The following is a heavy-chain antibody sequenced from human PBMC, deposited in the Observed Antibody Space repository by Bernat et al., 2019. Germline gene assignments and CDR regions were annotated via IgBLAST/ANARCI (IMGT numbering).Heavy chain of an antibody. V-gene: IGHV3-7*03. CDR2: IKQDGSEK. CDR3: ARVHSVGYGVMDV. Sequence: EVQLVESGGGLVQPGGSLRLSCAASGFTFRSYWMSWVRQAPGKGLEWVGNIKQDGSEKYFVDSVRGRFTISRDNAKNSLYLQMSSLRAEDTAVYYCARVHSVGYGVMDVWGEGTTVTVFS. D-gene: IGHD5-12*01. J-gene: IGHJ6*03. CDR1: GFTFRSYW.